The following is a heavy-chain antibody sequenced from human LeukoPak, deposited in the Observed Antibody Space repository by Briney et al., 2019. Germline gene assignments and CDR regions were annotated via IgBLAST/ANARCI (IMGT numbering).Heavy chain of an antibody. CDR2: IYHDGST. J-gene: IGHJ4*02. CDR3: ARDRGGYTYSHDY. CDR1: GGSISSNNW. D-gene: IGHD5-18*01. Sequence: SETLSLTCAVSGGSISSNNWWIWVRQSPEKGLDWIGEIYHDGSTNYNPSLKSRVTISMDKSKNQLSLKLNFVTAADTAVYYCARDRGGYTYSHDYWGQGTLVTVSS. V-gene: IGHV4-4*02.